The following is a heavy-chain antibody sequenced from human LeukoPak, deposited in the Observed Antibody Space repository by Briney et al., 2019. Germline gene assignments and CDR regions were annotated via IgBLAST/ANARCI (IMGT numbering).Heavy chain of an antibody. J-gene: IGHJ4*02. CDR3: REVGVIDY. CDR1: GGSFSGYY. Sequence: SSETLSLICAVYGGSFSGYYWGWIRQPPDKGLEWIGEINHSGSTNYNPSLKSRVSISVDTSKNQFSLKLSSVTAADTAVYYCREVGVIDYWGQGTLVTVSS. CDR2: INHSGST. V-gene: IGHV4-34*03. D-gene: IGHD3-10*01.